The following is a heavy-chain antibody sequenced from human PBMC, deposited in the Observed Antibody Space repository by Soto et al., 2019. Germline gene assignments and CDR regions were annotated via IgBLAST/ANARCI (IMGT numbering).Heavy chain of an antibody. CDR2: IWYDGSNK. J-gene: IGHJ6*02. CDR1: GFTFSSYG. D-gene: IGHD2-8*01. Sequence: GGSLRLSCAASGFTFSSYGMHWVRQAPGKGLEWVAVIWYDGSNKYYADSVKGRFTISRDNSKNTLYLQMNSLRAEDTAVYYCARDPYATQTYYYGMDVWGQGTTVTVSS. V-gene: IGHV3-33*01. CDR3: ARDPYATQTYYYGMDV.